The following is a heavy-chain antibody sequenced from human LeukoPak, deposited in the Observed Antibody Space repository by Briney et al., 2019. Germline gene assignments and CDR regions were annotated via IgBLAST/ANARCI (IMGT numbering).Heavy chain of an antibody. CDR1: GFTLRSYW. J-gene: IGHJ3*02. Sequence: PGGSLRLSCAASGFTLRSYWMSWVRQAPGKGLEWVANIKQDGSEKYYVDSVKGRFTISRDNAKNSLYLQMDSLRAEDTAVYYCARAALGYCSSTSCYSLGAFDIWGQGTMVTVSS. D-gene: IGHD2-2*02. V-gene: IGHV3-7*01. CDR2: IKQDGSEK. CDR3: ARAALGYCSSTSCYSLGAFDI.